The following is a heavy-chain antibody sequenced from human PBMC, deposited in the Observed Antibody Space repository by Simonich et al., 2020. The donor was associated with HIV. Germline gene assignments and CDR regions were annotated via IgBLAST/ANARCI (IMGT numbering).Heavy chain of an antibody. CDR1: GITFTNAW. Sequence: EVQLVESGGGLVKPGGSLRLSCTASGITFTNAWMNWVRQAPGKGLEWVGRIKSKTDGGTIEYAPPLKGRFTISREDSKNTLYLQMNSLKTEDTAVYFCTTGVTMGRWGQGTLVTVSS. CDR3: TTGVTMGR. J-gene: IGHJ4*02. D-gene: IGHD3-10*01. CDR2: IKSKTDGGTI. V-gene: IGHV3-15*01.